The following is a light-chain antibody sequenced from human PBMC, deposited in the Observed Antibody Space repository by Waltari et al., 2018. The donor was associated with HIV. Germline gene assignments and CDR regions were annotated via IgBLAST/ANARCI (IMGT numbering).Light chain of an antibody. CDR3: AAWDDSLSAVL. J-gene: IGLJ3*02. V-gene: IGLV1-47*01. Sequence: QSVLTQPPSASGTPGQRVTISCSGGSSNIGNNYVYWYQQVPGTAPKLLIYRSNPRPSGVPDRFSGPKSGPSASLAISGLRSEDEADYFCAAWDDSLSAVLFGGGTKLTAL. CDR2: RSN. CDR1: SSNIGNNY.